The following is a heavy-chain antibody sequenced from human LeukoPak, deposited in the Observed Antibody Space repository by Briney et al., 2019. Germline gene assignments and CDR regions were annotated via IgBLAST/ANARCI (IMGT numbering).Heavy chain of an antibody. CDR3: ARRQYGYYGYAFDI. Sequence: TSETLSLTCTVSGDSISRFYWSWIRQSPGKGLEWIGHIYYGGSAYSNPSLRSRVTISLDTSKNQLSLSLTSVAAADTAVYYCARRQYGYYGYAFDIWGQGTLVTVSS. J-gene: IGHJ3*02. D-gene: IGHD4-17*01. V-gene: IGHV4-59*01. CDR1: GDSISRFY. CDR2: IYYGGSA.